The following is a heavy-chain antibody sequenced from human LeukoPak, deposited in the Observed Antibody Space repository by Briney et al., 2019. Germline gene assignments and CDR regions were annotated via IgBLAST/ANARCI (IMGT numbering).Heavy chain of an antibody. Sequence: GGSLRLSCAASGFRFSSHWMSWVRQAPGEGLEWVANIKHDGPEAYYVDSVKGRFTISRDNAQNSLYLQMNSLRAEDTAVYYCARDGCSSTSCYRWGQGTLVTVSS. D-gene: IGHD2-2*01. CDR3: ARDGCSSTSCYR. V-gene: IGHV3-7*01. CDR2: IKHDGPEA. CDR1: GFRFSSHW. J-gene: IGHJ4*02.